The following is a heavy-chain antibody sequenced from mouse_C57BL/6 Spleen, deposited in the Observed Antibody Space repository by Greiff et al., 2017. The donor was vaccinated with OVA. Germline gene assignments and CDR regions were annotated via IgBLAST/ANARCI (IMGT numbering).Heavy chain of an antibody. CDR2: FHPYNDDT. V-gene: IGHV1-47*01. Sequence: LVESGAELVKPGASVKMSCKASGYTFTTYPIEWMKQNHGKSLEWIGNFHPYNDDTKYNEKFKGKATLTVEKSSSTVYLELSRLTSDDSAVYYCARGDYYGRNYYAMDYWGQGTSVTVSS. CDR1: GYTFTTYP. CDR3: ARGDYYGRNYYAMDY. D-gene: IGHD1-1*01. J-gene: IGHJ4*01.